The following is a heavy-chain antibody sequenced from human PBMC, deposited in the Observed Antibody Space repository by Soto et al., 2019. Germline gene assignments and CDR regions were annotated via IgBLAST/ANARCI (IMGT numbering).Heavy chain of an antibody. CDR1: GFTFISYG. CDR3: AKDPTRQAGYFDY. CDR2: ISYDGSNK. V-gene: IGHV3-30*18. Sequence: QVQLVESGGGVVQPGRSLRLSCAASGFTFISYGMHWVRQAPGKGLEWVAVISYDGSNKYYADSVKGRFTISRDNSKNTLYLQMNSLGAEDTAVYYCAKDPTRQAGYFDYWGQGTLVTVSS. D-gene: IGHD6-19*01. J-gene: IGHJ4*02.